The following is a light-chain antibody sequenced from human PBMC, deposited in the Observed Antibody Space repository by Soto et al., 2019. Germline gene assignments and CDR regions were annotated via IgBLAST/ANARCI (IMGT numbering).Light chain of an antibody. CDR2: GAS. CDR1: QSVSSN. J-gene: IGKJ4*02. V-gene: IGKV3-15*01. Sequence: EIVMTQSPATLSVSPGERATLSCRASQSVSSNLAWYQQKPGQAPRLLLYGASTRATGIPVRFSGSGSGTDFTLTISRLEPEDFAVYYCQQYGSSGTFGGGTKVDIK. CDR3: QQYGSSGT.